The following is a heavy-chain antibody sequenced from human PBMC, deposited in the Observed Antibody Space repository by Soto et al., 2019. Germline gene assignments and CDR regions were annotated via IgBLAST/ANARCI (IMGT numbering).Heavy chain of an antibody. CDR1: GGTFSSYA. CDR2: IIPIFGTA. Sequence: ASVKVSCKASGGTFSSYAISWVRQAPGQGLEWMGGIIPIFGTANYAQKFQGRVTITADESTSTAYMELSSLRSEDTAVYYCARGPQGGSYSSPFDYWGQGTLVTVSS. D-gene: IGHD1-26*01. CDR3: ARGPQGGSYSSPFDY. J-gene: IGHJ4*02. V-gene: IGHV1-69*13.